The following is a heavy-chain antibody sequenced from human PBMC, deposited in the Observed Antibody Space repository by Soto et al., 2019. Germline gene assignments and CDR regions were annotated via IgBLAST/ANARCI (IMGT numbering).Heavy chain of an antibody. J-gene: IGHJ3*02. CDR1: GFTFSRYG. CDR3: ARDRVSYSGYGEAFGI. V-gene: IGHV3-33*01. Sequence: QVQLVESGGGVVQPGRSLRLSCAASGFTFSRYGTNWVRQAPGKGLEWVAGIGHDGSSKYYADSVKGRLTIFRDNSKNTMNVQMNNVRVEDTAVYYCARDRVSYSGYGEAFGIWGQGTRVTVSS. D-gene: IGHD5-12*01. CDR2: IGHDGSSK.